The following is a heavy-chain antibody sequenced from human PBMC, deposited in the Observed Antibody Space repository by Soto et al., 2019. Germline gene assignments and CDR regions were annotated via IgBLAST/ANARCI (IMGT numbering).Heavy chain of an antibody. CDR1: GFTFDDYT. J-gene: IGHJ4*02. Sequence: GGSLRLSCAASGFTFDDYTMHWVRQAPGKGLEWVSLISWDGGSTYYADSVKGRFTISRDNSKNSLYLQMNSLRTEDTALYYWAKDAYIGGIVGATPDYWGQGTLVTVSS. D-gene: IGHD1-26*01. CDR3: AKDAYIGGIVGATPDY. V-gene: IGHV3-43*01. CDR2: ISWDGGST.